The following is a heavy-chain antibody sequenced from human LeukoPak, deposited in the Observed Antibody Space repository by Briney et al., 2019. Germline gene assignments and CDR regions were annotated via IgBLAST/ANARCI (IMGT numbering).Heavy chain of an antibody. V-gene: IGHV3-7*01. Sequence: GGSLRLSCAASGFTFSSYWMSWVRQAPGKGLEWVANIKQDGSEKYYVDSVKGRFTISRDNAKNPLYLQMNSLRAEDTAVYYCARGKASGQLPASKWFDPWGQGTLVTVSS. CDR3: ARGKASGQLPASKWFDP. D-gene: IGHD2-2*01. CDR2: IKQDGSEK. J-gene: IGHJ5*02. CDR1: GFTFSSYW.